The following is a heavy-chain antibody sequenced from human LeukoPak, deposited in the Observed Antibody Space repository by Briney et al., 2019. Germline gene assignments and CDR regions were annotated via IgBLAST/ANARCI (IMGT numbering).Heavy chain of an antibody. J-gene: IGHJ4*02. D-gene: IGHD6-19*01. CDR2: IKQDGSEK. CDR1: GFSFSDYW. CDR3: AGGSGWVTDS. Sequence: GGSLRLSCAASGFSFSDYWMNWVRQAPGRGLEWVANIKQDGSEKYYVDSVKGRFTISRDNAKNSLYLQMNSLRAEDTAVYFCAGGSGWVTDSWGQGTLVTVSA. V-gene: IGHV3-7*03.